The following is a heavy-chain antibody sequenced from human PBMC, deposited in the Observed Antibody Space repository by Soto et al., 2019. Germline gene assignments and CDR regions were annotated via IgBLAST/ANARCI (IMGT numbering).Heavy chain of an antibody. Sequence: ASVKVSCKASGYAFTSYGISWVRQAPGQGLEWMGWISAYNGNTNYAQKLQGRVTMTTDTSTSTAYMELRSLRSDDTAVYYCARSGWSYYYYGMDVWGQGTTVTVSS. CDR3: ARSGWSYYYYGMDV. CDR1: GYAFTSYG. CDR2: ISAYNGNT. D-gene: IGHD2-15*01. J-gene: IGHJ6*02. V-gene: IGHV1-18*01.